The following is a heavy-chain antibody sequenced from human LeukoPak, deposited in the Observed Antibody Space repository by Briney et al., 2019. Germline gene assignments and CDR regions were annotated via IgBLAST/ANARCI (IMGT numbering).Heavy chain of an antibody. V-gene: IGHV4-59*07. D-gene: IGHD3-10*01. CDR1: GRPISLYY. Sequence: SDPLTLPCTVSGRPISLYYWSWLRQPTGKALEWVAYMYNCGYTNQRRSLKSRVTISVDTSKTQFSLNLSSVTAADTAVYYCARAAFRGASYTSYYYYGMDVWGQGTTVTVSS. CDR2: MYNCGYT. J-gene: IGHJ6*02. CDR3: ARAAFRGASYTSYYYYGMDV.